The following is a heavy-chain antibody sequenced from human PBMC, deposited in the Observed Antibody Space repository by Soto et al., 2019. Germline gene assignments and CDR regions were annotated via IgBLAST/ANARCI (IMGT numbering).Heavy chain of an antibody. Sequence: QVQLQESGPGLVEPSQTLSLPCPVSGVSLSSGAYSWSWIRPLPGKGLVWIAYMYYTGSPFYNPSLKSRVRMSVDTSKSQFSLKLSSVTAADTAVYYCATIGGATLSRTGPPSLYYKYGMDVWGQGTTVIVSS. D-gene: IGHD5-12*01. CDR1: GVSLSSGAYS. V-gene: IGHV4-31*03. CDR2: MYYTGSP. CDR3: ATIGGATLSRTGPPSLYYKYGMDV. J-gene: IGHJ6*02.